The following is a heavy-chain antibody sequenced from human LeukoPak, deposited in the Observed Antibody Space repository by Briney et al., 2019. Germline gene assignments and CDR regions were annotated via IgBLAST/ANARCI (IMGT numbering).Heavy chain of an antibody. D-gene: IGHD3-10*01. J-gene: IGHJ3*02. CDR3: ARTGITIPRGPRGFDI. Sequence: PSETLSLTCIVSGGSVSRYYWSWVRQPPGKGLEWIGYIYYSGNTNYNPSLKGRVTMSVDTSKNQFSLNLTSVTAADTAVYYCARTGITIPRGPRGFDIWGQGTMVTVSS. V-gene: IGHV4-59*02. CDR2: IYYSGNT. CDR1: GGSVSRYY.